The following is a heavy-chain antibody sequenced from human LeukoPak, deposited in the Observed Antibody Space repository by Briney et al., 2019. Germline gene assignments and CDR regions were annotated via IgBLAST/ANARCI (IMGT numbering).Heavy chain of an antibody. J-gene: IGHJ6*03. D-gene: IGHD5-18*01. CDR3: ARVQRGYSYNPLGYYYYYMDV. Sequence: PGGSLRLSCAASGFTFSSYWMSWVRLAPGKGLEWVANIKQDGSEKYHVDSVKGRFTISRDNAKNSLYLQMNSLRAEDTAVYYCARVQRGYSYNPLGYYYYYMDVWGKGTTVTVSS. CDR2: IKQDGSEK. CDR1: GFTFSSYW. V-gene: IGHV3-7*01.